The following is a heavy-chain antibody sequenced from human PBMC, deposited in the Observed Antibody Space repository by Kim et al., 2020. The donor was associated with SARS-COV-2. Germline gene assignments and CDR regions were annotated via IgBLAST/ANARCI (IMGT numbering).Heavy chain of an antibody. D-gene: IGHD3-10*01. V-gene: IGHV4-59*01. CDR3: AREGIMVRGVIIHYYGLDV. J-gene: IGHJ6*02. Sequence: KSRVTISVDRSKNQFSLKLSSVTAADTAVYYCAREGIMVRGVIIHYYGLDVWGQGTTVTVPS.